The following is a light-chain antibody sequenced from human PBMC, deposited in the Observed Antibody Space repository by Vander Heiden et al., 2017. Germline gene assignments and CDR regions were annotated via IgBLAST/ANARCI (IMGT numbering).Light chain of an antibody. V-gene: IGKV1-39*01. Sequence: DIQMTQSPSSLSASVGDRVTITCRASQSISSYLNWYQQKPGKAPELLIYAASSLQSGGPSTFSGSGSGTDFTLSISSLQPEDFATYYCQQSYSSPLTFGGGTKVASK. CDR2: AAS. CDR3: QQSYSSPLT. J-gene: IGKJ4*01. CDR1: QSISSY.